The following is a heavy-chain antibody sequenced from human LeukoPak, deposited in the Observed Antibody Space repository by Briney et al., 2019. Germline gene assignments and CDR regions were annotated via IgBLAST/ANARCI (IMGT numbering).Heavy chain of an antibody. V-gene: IGHV1-2*06. CDR1: GYTFTGYY. CDR2: INPNGGGT. Sequence: ASVKVSCKASGYTFTGYYMHWVRQAPGQGLEWMGRINPNGGGTNYAQKFQGRVTMTRDTSISTAYMELSRLRSDDTAVYYCAGGIQLWYVWDYWGQGTLVTVSS. J-gene: IGHJ4*02. CDR3: AGGIQLWYVWDY. D-gene: IGHD5-18*01.